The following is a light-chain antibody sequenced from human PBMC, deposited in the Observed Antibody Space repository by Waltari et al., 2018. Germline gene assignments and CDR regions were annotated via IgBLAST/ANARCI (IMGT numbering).Light chain of an antibody. CDR2: KAS. CDR3: QQYYSYST. J-gene: IGKJ1*01. Sequence: DIQMTQSPPTLSASVGDRVTITCRASQSISNWLAWYQQKPGKAPKLLIYKASSLESGVPSRFSGSGSGTEFTLTISSLQPDDSASYYCQQYYSYSTFGQGTRWKSN. CDR1: QSISNW. V-gene: IGKV1-5*03.